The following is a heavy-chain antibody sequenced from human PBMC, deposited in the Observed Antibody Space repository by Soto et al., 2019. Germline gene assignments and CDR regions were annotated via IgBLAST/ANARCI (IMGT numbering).Heavy chain of an antibody. CDR1: GFTFDDYA. J-gene: IGHJ2*01. Sequence: EVQLVESGGGLVQPGRSLRLSCAASGFTFDDYAMHWVRQAPGKGLEWVSGISWNSGSIGYADSVKGRFNISRDNAKNSLYLQMNSLRAEDTALYYCAKERGRYFDLWGRGPLVTVSS. CDR2: ISWNSGSI. V-gene: IGHV3-9*01. CDR3: AKERGRYFDL.